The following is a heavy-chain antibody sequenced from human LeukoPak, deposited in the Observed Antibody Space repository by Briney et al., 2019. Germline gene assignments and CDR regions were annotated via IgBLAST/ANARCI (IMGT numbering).Heavy chain of an antibody. CDR3: ARAYYYGSGSLSEP. CDR2: ISSSGSTI. J-gene: IGHJ5*02. CDR1: GFTFSSYE. D-gene: IGHD3-10*01. Sequence: GGSLRLSCAASGFTFSSYEMNWVRQAPGKGLEWVSYISSSGSTIYYADSVKGRFTISRDNAKNSLYLQMNSLRAEDTAVYYCARAYYYGSGSLSEPWGQGTLVTVSS. V-gene: IGHV3-48*03.